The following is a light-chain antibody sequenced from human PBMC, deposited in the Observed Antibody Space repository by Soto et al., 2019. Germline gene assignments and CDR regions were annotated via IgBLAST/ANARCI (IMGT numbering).Light chain of an antibody. CDR1: SSDVGGYNY. CDR2: EVN. J-gene: IGLJ1*01. CDR3: CSYAGSYTYV. Sequence: QSALTQPPSASGSPGQSVAISCTGTSSDVGGYNYVSWYQQHPGKAPKLMIYEVNKRPSGAPDRFSGSKSGNTASLTISGLQAEDEADYYCCSYAGSYTYVFGTGTEV. V-gene: IGLV2-8*01.